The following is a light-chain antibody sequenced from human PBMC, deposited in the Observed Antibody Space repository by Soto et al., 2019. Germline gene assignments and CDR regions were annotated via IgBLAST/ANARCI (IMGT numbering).Light chain of an antibody. CDR1: QSVSSY. Sequence: EIVLTQSPATLSLSPGERATLSCRASQSVSSYLAWYQQKPGQAPRLLIYDASNRATGIPARFSGSGSGTDFTLKNSSLKSEDFAVYYCQQYNNWPPITFGQGTRLEIK. CDR2: DAS. CDR3: QQYNNWPPIT. J-gene: IGKJ5*01. V-gene: IGKV3-11*01.